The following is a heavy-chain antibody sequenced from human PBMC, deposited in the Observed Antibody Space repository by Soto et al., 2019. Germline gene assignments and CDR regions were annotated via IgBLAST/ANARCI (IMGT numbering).Heavy chain of an antibody. V-gene: IGHV3-9*01. CDR1: GFTFDDYA. D-gene: IGHD6-13*01. J-gene: IGHJ1*01. CDR2: INWNSGSI. Sequence: EVQLVESRGGLVQPGRSLRLSCAASGFTFDDYAMHWVRQVPGKGLEWVSGINWNSGSIGYADSVKGRFAISRDNAKNSLHLQMNSLRAEDTAFYYCVKDESINWYSGHFRHWGQCTLVTVSS. CDR3: VKDESINWYSGHFRH.